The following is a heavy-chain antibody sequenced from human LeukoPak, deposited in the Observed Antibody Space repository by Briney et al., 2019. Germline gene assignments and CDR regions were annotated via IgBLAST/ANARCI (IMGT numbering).Heavy chain of an antibody. V-gene: IGHV2-5*01. Sequence: ESGPTLVKPTQTLTLTCTFSGFSLNSGGQGVGWIRQSPGKALEWLAVIYWNDDYRHSPSLKSRLTITKDTSKNQVVLTMTDMDPVDTATYYCAHKRDGYSVYDDTPDYWGQGTLVTVSS. D-gene: IGHD5/OR15-5a*01. J-gene: IGHJ4*02. CDR3: AHKRDGYSVYDDTPDY. CDR1: GFSLNSGGQG. CDR2: IYWNDDY.